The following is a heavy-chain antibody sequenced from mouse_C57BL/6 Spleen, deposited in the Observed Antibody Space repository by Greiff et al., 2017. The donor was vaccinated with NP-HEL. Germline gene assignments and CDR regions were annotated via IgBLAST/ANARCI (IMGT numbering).Heavy chain of an antibody. J-gene: IGHJ2*01. CDR2: IYPGDGDT. V-gene: IGHV1-80*01. D-gene: IGHD1-1*01. Sequence: VQLQESGAELVKPGASVKISCKASGYAFSSYWMNWVKQRPGKGLEWIGQIYPGDGDTNYNGKFKGKATLTADKSSSTAYMQLSSLTSEDSAVYFCARRYGSIHCCDYWGQGTTLTVSS. CDR1: GYAFSSYW. CDR3: ARRYGSIHCCDY.